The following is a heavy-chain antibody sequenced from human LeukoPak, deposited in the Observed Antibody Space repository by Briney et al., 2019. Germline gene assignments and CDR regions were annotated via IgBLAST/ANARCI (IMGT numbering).Heavy chain of an antibody. CDR3: ARSRYDSSGYYGIIGD. CDR1: GFTFSSYE. CDR2: ISSSGSTI. D-gene: IGHD3-22*01. Sequence: GGSLRLSCAASGFTFSSYEMNWVRQAPGKGLEWVSYISSSGSTIYYADSVKGRFTISRDNAKNSLYLEMNSLRAEDTAVYYCARSRYDSSGYYGIIGDWGQGTLVTVSS. J-gene: IGHJ4*02. V-gene: IGHV3-48*03.